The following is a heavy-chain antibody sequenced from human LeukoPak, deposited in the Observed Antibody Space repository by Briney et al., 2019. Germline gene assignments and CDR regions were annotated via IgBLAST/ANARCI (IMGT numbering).Heavy chain of an antibody. CDR1: GFTFSDYT. V-gene: IGHV3-21*01. D-gene: IGHD1-1*01. Sequence: RGSLKLSCAAFGFTFSDYTMSWVRQAPGKGLEWVSSITPRGDYIYYADSLKGRFTISRDNAKNSLYLQMSSLRAEDTAVYYCVRHRTASDYWGQGALVTVSS. J-gene: IGHJ4*02. CDR3: VRHRTASDY. CDR2: ITPRGDYI.